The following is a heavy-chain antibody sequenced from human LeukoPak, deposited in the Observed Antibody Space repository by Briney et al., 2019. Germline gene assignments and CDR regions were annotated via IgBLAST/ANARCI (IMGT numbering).Heavy chain of an antibody. CDR2: VYYSGRT. CDR3: ARPLDTSLANPFDI. J-gene: IGHJ3*02. Sequence: SETLSLTCTVSGASISSSSYFWGWIRQSPGKGLEYIGSVYYSGRTYYNPSLKSRVTISLDTSTNQFSLRLTSVTAADTAVYYCARPLDTSLANPFDIWGHGTMVTVSS. V-gene: IGHV4-39*01. CDR1: GASISSSSYF. D-gene: IGHD3-16*01.